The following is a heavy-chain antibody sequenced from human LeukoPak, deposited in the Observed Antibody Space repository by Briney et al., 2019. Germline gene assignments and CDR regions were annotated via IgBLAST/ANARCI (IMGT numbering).Heavy chain of an antibody. Sequence: GESLKISCKGSGYSFTSYWIGWVRPMPGKGLEWMGIIYPGDSDTRYSPSFQGQVTISADKSISTAYLQWSSLKASDTAMYYCARPYCSGGSCYSQGFDYWGQGTLVTVSS. J-gene: IGHJ4*02. D-gene: IGHD2-15*01. CDR3: ARPYCSGGSCYSQGFDY. CDR1: GYSFTSYW. CDR2: IYPGDSDT. V-gene: IGHV5-51*01.